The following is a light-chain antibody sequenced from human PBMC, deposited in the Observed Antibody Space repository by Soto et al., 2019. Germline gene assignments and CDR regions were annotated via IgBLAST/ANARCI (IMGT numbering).Light chain of an antibody. CDR1: SSDVGGYNY. Sequence: QSALTQPPSASGSPGQSVTISCTGTSSDVGGYNYVSWYQQHPGKAPKLMIYEVSKRPSGVPDRFSGSKSGNTASLTVSGLQAEDEADYYCSSHARSNHLVFRGGTKLHVL. V-gene: IGLV2-8*01. J-gene: IGLJ2*01. CDR2: EVS. CDR3: SSHARSNHLV.